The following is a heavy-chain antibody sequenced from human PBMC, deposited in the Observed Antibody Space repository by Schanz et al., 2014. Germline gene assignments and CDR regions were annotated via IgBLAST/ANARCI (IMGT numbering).Heavy chain of an antibody. V-gene: IGHV3-30*18. CDR2: ISDDGSGK. Sequence: VQLVESGGGLAQPGGSLRLSCAASGFTVSNYGMHWVRQAPGKGLEWVAVISDDGSGKYSADSVKGRFTISRDNSKNMVFLQMTSLRAEDTAVYYCAKEKGGHSGYDLVSWGQGTLLIVSS. CDR3: AKEKGGHSGYDLVS. D-gene: IGHD5-12*01. J-gene: IGHJ5*02. CDR1: GFTVSNYG.